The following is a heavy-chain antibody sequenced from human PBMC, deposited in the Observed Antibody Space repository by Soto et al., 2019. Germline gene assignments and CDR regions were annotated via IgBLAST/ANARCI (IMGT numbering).Heavy chain of an antibody. V-gene: IGHV4-34*01. Sequence: TSDTLSLTCVVSGGSISDYFWSWIRQPPGMALEWIGEINHLGSINYNPSLKSRVTMSVDTSKNQFSLTLNSVTAADTATYYCARGGISHWAYFYYMDVWDRGTTVNVSS. CDR2: INHLGSI. J-gene: IGHJ6*03. CDR3: ARGGISHWAYFYYMDV. D-gene: IGHD2-21*01. CDR1: GGSISDYF.